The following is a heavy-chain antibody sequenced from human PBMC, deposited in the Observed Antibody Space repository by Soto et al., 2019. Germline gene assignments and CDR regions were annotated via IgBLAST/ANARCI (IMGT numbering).Heavy chain of an antibody. CDR3: AREKIGGSSGYDYYGMDV. D-gene: IGHD1-26*01. CDR2: IIPIFGTA. V-gene: IGHV1-69*01. J-gene: IGHJ6*02. Sequence: QVQLVQSGAEVKKPGSSVKVSCKASGGTFSSYAISWVRQAPGQGLEWMGGIIPIFGTANYAQKFQGRVTITADESTSTAYMELSSLRSEDTAVYYCAREKIGGSSGYDYYGMDVWGQGTTVTVSS. CDR1: GGTFSSYA.